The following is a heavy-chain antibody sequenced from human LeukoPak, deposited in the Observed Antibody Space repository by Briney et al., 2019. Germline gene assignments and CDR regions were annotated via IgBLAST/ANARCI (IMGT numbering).Heavy chain of an antibody. Sequence: SETLSLTCTVSGGSINSYYWTWIRQPPGKGLEWIGYIYHSGSTNYNPSLKGRVTISVDTSKNQFSLKLSSVTAADTAVYYCARDRYGSGVDYWGQGTLVTVSS. CDR1: GGSINSYY. CDR2: IYHSGST. J-gene: IGHJ4*02. D-gene: IGHD3-10*01. CDR3: ARDRYGSGVDY. V-gene: IGHV4-59*12.